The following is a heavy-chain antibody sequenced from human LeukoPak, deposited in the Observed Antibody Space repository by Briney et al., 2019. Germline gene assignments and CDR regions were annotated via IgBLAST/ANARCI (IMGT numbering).Heavy chain of an antibody. CDR1: GYTFTSYD. Sequence: ASVKVSCKASGYTFTSYDINWVRQATGQGLEWMGWMNPNSGNTGYAQKFQGRVTMTRNTSISTAYMELSSLRSEDTAVYYCARGQNDYYYYYYMDVWGKGTTVTVSS. CDR3: ARGQNDYYYYYYMDV. V-gene: IGHV1-8*01. J-gene: IGHJ6*03. CDR2: MNPNSGNT.